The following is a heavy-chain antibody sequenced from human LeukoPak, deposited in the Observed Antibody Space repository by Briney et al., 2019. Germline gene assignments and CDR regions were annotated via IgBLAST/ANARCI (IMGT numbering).Heavy chain of an antibody. CDR3: AKDRDCSSTSCSDISFDY. J-gene: IGHJ4*02. D-gene: IGHD2-2*01. Sequence: SLRLSCAASGFTFDDYAMHWVRQARGKGLEGVSGISWNSGSIGYADSVKGRFTISRDNAKNSLDLQMNSLRAEDTALYYCAKDRDCSSTSCSDISFDYWGQGTLVTVSS. CDR1: GFTFDDYA. V-gene: IGHV3-9*01. CDR2: ISWNSGSI.